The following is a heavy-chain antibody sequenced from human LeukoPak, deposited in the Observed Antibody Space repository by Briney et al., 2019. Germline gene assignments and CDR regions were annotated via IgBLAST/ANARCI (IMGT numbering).Heavy chain of an antibody. V-gene: IGHV3-33*01. CDR3: AREGKLPWFGELLSDPSYYYYGMDV. Sequence: GGSLRLSCAASGFTFSSYGMHWVRQAPGKGLEWVAVIWYDGSNKYYADSVKGRFTISRDNSKNTLYLQMNSLRAEDTAVYYCAREGKLPWFGELLSDPSYYYYGMDVWGQGTTVTVSS. D-gene: IGHD3-10*01. J-gene: IGHJ6*02. CDR1: GFTFSSYG. CDR2: IWYDGSNK.